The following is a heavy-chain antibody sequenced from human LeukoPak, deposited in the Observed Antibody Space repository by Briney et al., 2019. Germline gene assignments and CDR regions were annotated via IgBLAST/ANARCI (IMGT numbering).Heavy chain of an antibody. V-gene: IGHV4-59*12. CDR2: INHSGST. Sequence: PSETLSLTCTVSGGSISSYYWSWIRQPPGKGLEWIGEINHSGSTYYNPSLKSRVTISVDRSKNQFSLKLSSVTAADTAVYYCARGYDSSGYYLFDYWGQGTLVTVSS. CDR1: GGSISSYY. D-gene: IGHD3-22*01. J-gene: IGHJ4*02. CDR3: ARGYDSSGYYLFDY.